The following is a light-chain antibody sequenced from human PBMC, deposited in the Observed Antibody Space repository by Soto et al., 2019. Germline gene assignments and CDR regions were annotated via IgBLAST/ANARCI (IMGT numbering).Light chain of an antibody. CDR1: QTVASN. Sequence: IVMTQSPASLSVSPGEGATLSCRASQTVASNLAWYQQKPGQGPRLLIHGASTSATGVPARFSGSGSGTDFTLTISSLQSEDFAVYYCQQYHNWPPQYTFGQGTKLQIK. J-gene: IGKJ2*01. V-gene: IGKV3-15*01. CDR3: QQYHNWPPQYT. CDR2: GAS.